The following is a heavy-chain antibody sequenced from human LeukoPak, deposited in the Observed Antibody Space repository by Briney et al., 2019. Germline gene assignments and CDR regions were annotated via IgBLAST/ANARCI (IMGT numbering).Heavy chain of an antibody. Sequence: GVLRLSCAASGFAFSDHCMDWVRQAPGKGLEWVGRTRDKANSYTTEYAASVRGRFTISRDDSENSLSLQMDSLKTEDTAVYYCTSRRGLGQPFDYWGQGTLVTVSS. V-gene: IGHV3-72*01. CDR2: TRDKANSYTT. CDR3: TSRRGLGQPFDY. D-gene: IGHD3/OR15-3a*01. J-gene: IGHJ4*02. CDR1: GFAFSDHC.